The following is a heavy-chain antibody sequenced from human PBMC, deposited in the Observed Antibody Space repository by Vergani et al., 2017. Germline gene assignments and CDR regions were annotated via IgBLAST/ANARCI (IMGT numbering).Heavy chain of an antibody. V-gene: IGHV3-23*01. CDR3: AKARDPNCKGGNCYSYYYGLDL. CDR1: GFPFSSDA. J-gene: IGHJ6*02. Sequence: EVKLMESGRGLVQPGGSLRLSCGASGFPFSSDAITWVRQAPGNGLEWVSAISGSSGNTFYTDSVKVRFTISRDNSKDTLYLHMNSLRVEDTAIYYCAKARDPNCKGGNCYSYYYGLDLWGQGTTVTVSS. D-gene: IGHD2-15*01. CDR2: ISGSSGNT.